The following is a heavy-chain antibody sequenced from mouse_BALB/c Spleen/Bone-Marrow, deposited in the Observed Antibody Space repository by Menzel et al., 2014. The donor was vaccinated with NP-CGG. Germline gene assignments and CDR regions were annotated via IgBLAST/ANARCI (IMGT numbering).Heavy chain of an antibody. Sequence: VQLQQSGTVLARPGASVKMSCKASGYSFTSYWMHWVKQRPGQGLEWIGAFYPGNSDTSYNQKFKGKAKLTAVTSATTAYMELSSLTNEDSAVYFCTRMVYYGNPLDYWGQGTTLTVSS. CDR3: TRMVYYGNPLDY. J-gene: IGHJ2*01. V-gene: IGHV1-5*01. CDR1: GYSFTSYW. CDR2: FYPGNSDT. D-gene: IGHD2-1*01.